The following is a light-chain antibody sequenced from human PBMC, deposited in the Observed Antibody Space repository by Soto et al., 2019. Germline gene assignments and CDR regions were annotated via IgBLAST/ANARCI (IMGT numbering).Light chain of an antibody. CDR3: QQYHNWPA. Sequence: EIVMTQSPATLSVSPGERATLSCRASQSVFSSLAWYQQKPGQAPRLLIYGAATRATGIPARFSGSGSGTEFTLTISSLQSEDFAVYYCQQYHNWPAFGQGTKLEFK. V-gene: IGKV3-15*01. J-gene: IGKJ1*01. CDR1: QSVFSS. CDR2: GAA.